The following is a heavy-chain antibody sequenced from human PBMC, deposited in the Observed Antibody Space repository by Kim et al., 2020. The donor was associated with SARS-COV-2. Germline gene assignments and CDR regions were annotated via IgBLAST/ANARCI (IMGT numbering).Heavy chain of an antibody. CDR1: GGSFSGYY. D-gene: IGHD6-19*01. V-gene: IGHV4-34*01. CDR3: ARGPRRAVAVDY. J-gene: IGHJ4*02. Sequence: SETLSLTCAVYGGSFSGYYWSWIRQPPGKGLEWIGEINHSGSTNYNPSLKSRVTISVDTSKNQFSLKLSSVTAADTAVYYCARGPRRAVAVDYWGQGTLVTVSS. CDR2: INHSGST.